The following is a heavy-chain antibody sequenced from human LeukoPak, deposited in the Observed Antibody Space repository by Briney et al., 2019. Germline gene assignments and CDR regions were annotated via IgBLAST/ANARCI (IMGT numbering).Heavy chain of an antibody. CDR2: ISWDGGST. D-gene: IGHD5-18*01. Sequence: PGRSLRLSCAASGFTFDDYAMHWVRQSPGKGLEWVSLISWDGGSTYYADSVKGRFTISRDNSRNSLYLQMNSLRTEDTALYYCAAKFRGYSYGPPDYWGQGTLVTVSS. CDR3: AAKFRGYSYGPPDY. J-gene: IGHJ4*02. CDR1: GFTFDDYA. V-gene: IGHV3-43*01.